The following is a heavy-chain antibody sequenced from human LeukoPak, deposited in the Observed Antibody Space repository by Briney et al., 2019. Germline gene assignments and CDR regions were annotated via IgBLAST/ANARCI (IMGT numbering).Heavy chain of an antibody. D-gene: IGHD5-18*01. J-gene: IGHJ4*02. V-gene: IGHV3-30*02. Sequence: GGSLRLSCAASGFTFSSYGMHWVRQAPGKGLEWVAFIRYDGSNKYYADSVKGRFTISRDNSKNTLYLQMNSLRAEDTAVYYCAKDRRGYSYGYGTDYWGQGTLVTVSS. CDR2: IRYDGSNK. CDR1: GFTFSSYG. CDR3: AKDRRGYSYGYGTDY.